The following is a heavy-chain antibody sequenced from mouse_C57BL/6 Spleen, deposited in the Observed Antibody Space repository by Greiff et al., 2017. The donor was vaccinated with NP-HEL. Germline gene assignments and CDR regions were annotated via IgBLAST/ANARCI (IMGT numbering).Heavy chain of an antibody. CDR3: ARGPGYYAMDY. CDR2: INPNNGGT. J-gene: IGHJ4*01. CDR1: GYTFTDYY. V-gene: IGHV1-26*01. Sequence: EVQLQQSGPELVKPGASVKISCKASGYTFTDYYMNWVKQSHGKSLEWIGDINPNNGGTSYNQKFKGKATLTVDKSSSTAYMELRSLTSEDSAVYYCARGPGYYAMDYWGQGTSVTVSS.